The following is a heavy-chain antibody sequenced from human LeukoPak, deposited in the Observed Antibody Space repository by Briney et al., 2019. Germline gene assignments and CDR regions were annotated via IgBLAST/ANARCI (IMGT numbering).Heavy chain of an antibody. CDR2: ISGSGGST. CDR3: TTNLLWFLDY. J-gene: IGHJ4*02. D-gene: IGHD3-10*01. V-gene: IGHV3-23*01. CDR1: GFTFSSYA. Sequence: PGGSLRLSCAASGFTFSSYAMSWVRQAPGKGLEWVLAISGSGGSTYYADSVKGRFTISRDNSKNTLYLQMNSLKTEDTAVYYCTTNLLWFLDYWGQGTLVTVSS.